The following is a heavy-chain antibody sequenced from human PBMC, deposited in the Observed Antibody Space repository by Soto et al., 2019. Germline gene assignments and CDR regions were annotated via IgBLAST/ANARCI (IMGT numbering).Heavy chain of an antibody. J-gene: IGHJ6*02. CDR3: ARFYYDSSGYLPSPYYYYYGMDV. Sequence: GGSLRLSCAASGFTSSSYWMSWVRQAPGKGLEWVANIKQDGSEKYYVDSVKGRITISRDNAKNSLYLQMNSLRAEDTAVYYCARFYYDSSGYLPSPYYYYYGMDVWGQGTTVTVSS. D-gene: IGHD3-22*01. CDR1: GFTSSSYW. CDR2: IKQDGSEK. V-gene: IGHV3-7*04.